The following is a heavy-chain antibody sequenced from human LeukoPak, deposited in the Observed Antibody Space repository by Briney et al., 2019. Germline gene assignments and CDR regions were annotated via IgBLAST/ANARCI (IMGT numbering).Heavy chain of an antibody. CDR3: AREFFVKVPPARITYFDY. J-gene: IGHJ4*02. CDR2: INPNSGGT. CDR1: GYTFTGYY. D-gene: IGHD2-2*01. V-gene: IGHV1-2*04. Sequence: GASVKVSCKASGYTFTGYYMHWVRQAPGQGLEWMGWINPNSGGTNYAQKFQGWVTMTRDMSISTAYMELSRLRSDDTAVYYCAREFFVKVPPARITYFDYWGQGTLVTVSS.